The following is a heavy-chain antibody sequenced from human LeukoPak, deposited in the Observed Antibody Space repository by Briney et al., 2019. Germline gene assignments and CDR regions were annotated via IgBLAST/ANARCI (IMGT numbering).Heavy chain of an antibody. CDR1: GDSFTSVTDY. V-gene: IGHV4-39*07. J-gene: IGHJ4*02. Sequence: PSETLSLTCTVSGDSFTSVTDYWAWIRQPPGKGLEWIASGDYSGGTYYNPSLESRVAISADKSKNQISLKLTSVTGADTAVYYCAGERGEEYSSGWYKTNYFYNWGQGIRVTVSS. CDR3: AGERGEEYSSGWYKTNYFYN. D-gene: IGHD6-19*01. CDR2: GDYSGGT.